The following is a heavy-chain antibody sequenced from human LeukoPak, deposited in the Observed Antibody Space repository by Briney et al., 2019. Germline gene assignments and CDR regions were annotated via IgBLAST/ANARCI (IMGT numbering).Heavy chain of an antibody. J-gene: IGHJ4*02. D-gene: IGHD4/OR15-4a*01. CDR1: GFTFSRYE. CDR3: AGGEMVGYGANGYYFDY. CDR2: ISGSGSTI. Sequence: GGSLRLSCAASGFTFSRYEMNWVRQAPGKGLEWVSYISGSGSTIYYGDSVKGRFTISRDNAKNSLYLQMNSLRAEDTAIYYCAGGEMVGYGANGYYFDYWGQGTLVTVSS. V-gene: IGHV3-48*03.